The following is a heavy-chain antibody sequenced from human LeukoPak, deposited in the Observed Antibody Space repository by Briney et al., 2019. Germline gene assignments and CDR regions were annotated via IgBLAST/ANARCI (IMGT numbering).Heavy chain of an antibody. CDR1: GSGFTNYW. V-gene: IGHV5-10-1*01. D-gene: IGHD3-10*01. CDR3: ARSREYGSGTYSWFDP. CDR2: IDPSDSYT. J-gene: IGHJ5*02. Sequence: PGGPLRISFKGSGSGFTNYWINWVRQMPGKGLEWMGRIDPSDSYTHFSPSFQGHVTISADKSISTAYLQWSSLKASDTAIYYCARSREYGSGTYSWFDPWGQGTLVTVSS.